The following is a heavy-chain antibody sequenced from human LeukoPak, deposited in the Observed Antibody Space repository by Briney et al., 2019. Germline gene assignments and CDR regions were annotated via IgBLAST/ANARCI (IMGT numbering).Heavy chain of an antibody. CDR3: ARGGIAALNYYGMDV. J-gene: IGHJ6*02. CDR2: INHSGST. CDR1: GGSFSGYY. V-gene: IGHV4-34*01. D-gene: IGHD6-13*01. Sequence: PSETLSLTCAVYGGSFSGYYWSWIRQPPVKGLEWIGEINHSGSTNYNPSPKSRVTISVDTSKNQFSLKLSSVTAADTAVYYCARGGIAALNYYGMDVWGQGTTVTVSS.